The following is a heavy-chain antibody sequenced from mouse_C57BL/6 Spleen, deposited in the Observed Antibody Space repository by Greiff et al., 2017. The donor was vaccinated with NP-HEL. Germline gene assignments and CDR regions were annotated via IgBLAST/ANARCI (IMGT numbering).Heavy chain of an antibody. V-gene: IGHV1-62-2*01. Sequence: QVQLQQSGAELVKPGASVKLSCKASGYTCTEYTIHWVKQRSGQGLEWIGWFYPGSGSIKYNEKFKDKATLTADKSSSTVYMELSRLTSEDSAVYFCARHEAGSNYAGYAMDYWGQGTSVTVSS. CDR3: ARHEAGSNYAGYAMDY. CDR2: FYPGSGSI. J-gene: IGHJ4*01. D-gene: IGHD2-5*01. CDR1: GYTCTEYT.